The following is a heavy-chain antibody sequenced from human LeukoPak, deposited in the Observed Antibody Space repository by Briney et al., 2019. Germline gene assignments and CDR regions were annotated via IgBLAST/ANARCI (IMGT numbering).Heavy chain of an antibody. J-gene: IGHJ5*02. CDR2: INPNSGGT. CDR3: ARDFTMVRGVTRRSNWFDP. Sequence: ASVKVSCKASGYTFTGYYMHWVRQAPGQGLEWMGWINPNSGGTNYAQKFQGRVTMTRDTSISTAYMELSRLRSDDTAVYYCARDFTMVRGVTRRSNWFDPWGQGTLVTVSS. D-gene: IGHD3-10*01. V-gene: IGHV1-2*02. CDR1: GYTFTGYY.